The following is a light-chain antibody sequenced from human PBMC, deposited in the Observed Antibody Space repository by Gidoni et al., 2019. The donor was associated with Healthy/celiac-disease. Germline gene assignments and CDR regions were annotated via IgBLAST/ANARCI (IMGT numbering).Light chain of an antibody. CDR2: AAS. J-gene: IGKJ5*01. CDR1: QGISSY. CDR3: QQLNSYPLT. V-gene: IGKV1-9*01. Sequence: DIQLTQSPSFLSASVGDRVPITCRASQGISSYLAWYQQKPGKAPKLLIYAASTLQSGVPSRFSGSGSGTEFTLTISSLQPEDFATYYCQQLNSYPLTCGQGTRLEIK.